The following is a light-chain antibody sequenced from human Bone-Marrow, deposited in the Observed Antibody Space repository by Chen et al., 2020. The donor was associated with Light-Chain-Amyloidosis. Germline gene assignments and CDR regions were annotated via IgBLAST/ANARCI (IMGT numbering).Light chain of an antibody. J-gene: IGLJ3*02. CDR3: QSYQGSSQGV. Sequence: NFMLTPPHSVSESPGLTVLIPCTRSSGSIATNYVQWYQQHPGSPPTTVIYEDDQRPSGVPDRSSGSIDRSSNSASLTISGLKTEDEADYYCQSYQGSSQGVFGGGTKLTVL. CDR2: EDD. CDR1: SGSIATNY. V-gene: IGLV6-57*01.